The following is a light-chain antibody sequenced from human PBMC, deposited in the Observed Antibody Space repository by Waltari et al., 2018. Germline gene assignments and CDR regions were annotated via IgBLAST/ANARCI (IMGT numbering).Light chain of an antibody. Sequence: DIAMTQSPATLSLSPGESATLSCRASQSVRSTFAWFQQKPGQPPRLLIYGTSTRDTGIPARFSGSGSGTEFSLTISSLQPEDFATYYCQQYDHWPWTFGQGTRVEAK. J-gene: IGKJ1*01. V-gene: IGKV3D-15*01. CDR2: GTS. CDR1: QSVRST. CDR3: QQYDHWPWT.